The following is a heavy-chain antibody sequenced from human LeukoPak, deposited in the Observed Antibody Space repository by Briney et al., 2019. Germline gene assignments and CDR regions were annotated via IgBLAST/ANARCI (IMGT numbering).Heavy chain of an antibody. V-gene: IGHV1-8*01. CDR2: MNPNSGNT. CDR3: ARDGPDYYDSSGYYNWFDP. CDR1: GYTFTSYD. D-gene: IGHD3-22*01. Sequence: ASVKVSCKASGYTFTSYDINWVRQAPGQGLEWMGWMNPNSGNTVYAQKFQGRVTMTRNTSISTAYMELSSLRSEDTAVYYCARDGPDYYDSSGYYNWFDPWGQGTLVTVSS. J-gene: IGHJ5*02.